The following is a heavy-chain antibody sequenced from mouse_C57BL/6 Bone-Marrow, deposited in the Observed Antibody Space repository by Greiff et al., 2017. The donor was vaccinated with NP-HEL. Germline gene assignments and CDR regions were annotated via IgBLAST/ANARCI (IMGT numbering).Heavy chain of an antibody. V-gene: IGHV1-19*01. D-gene: IGHD2-2*01. CDR3: ARSGLWLRRRFAD. CDR2: INPYNGGT. CDR1: GYTFTDYY. J-gene: IGHJ3*01. Sequence: EVKLQQSGPVLVKPGASVKMSCKASGYTFTDYYMNWVKQSHGKSLEWIGVINPYNGGTSYNQKFKGKATLTVDKSSSTAYMELNSLTSEDSAVYYCARSGLWLRRRFADWGQGTLVTVSA.